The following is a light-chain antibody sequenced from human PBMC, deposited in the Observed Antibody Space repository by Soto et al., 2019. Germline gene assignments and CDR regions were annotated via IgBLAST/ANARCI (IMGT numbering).Light chain of an antibody. CDR1: SSDVGGYNF. V-gene: IGLV2-11*01. J-gene: IGLJ3*02. CDR2: DVS. Sequence: QSALTQPRSVSGSPGQSVTISCTGTSSDVGGYNFVSWYQQHPGKAPKLMICDVSKRPSGVPDRFSGSKSGNTASLTIFGLQAEDEADYYCCSYAGSYTWVFGGGTKLTVL. CDR3: CSYAGSYTWV.